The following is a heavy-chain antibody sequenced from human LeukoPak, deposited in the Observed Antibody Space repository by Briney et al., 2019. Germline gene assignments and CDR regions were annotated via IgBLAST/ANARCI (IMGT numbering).Heavy chain of an antibody. Sequence: PGGSLRLSCVAYGFTLSDHYMDWVRQAPGKGLEWISRTKNRANSHITQYAASVNGRFIASRDDSKNSLFLQMNSLKAEDTAVYYCARDTDTALDVWGQGTTVTVSS. J-gene: IGHJ6*02. CDR3: ARDTDTALDV. CDR1: GFTLSDHY. CDR2: TKNRANSHIT. V-gene: IGHV3-72*01.